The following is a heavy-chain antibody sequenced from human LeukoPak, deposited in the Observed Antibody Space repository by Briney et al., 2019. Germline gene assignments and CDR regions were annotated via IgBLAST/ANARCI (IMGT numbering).Heavy chain of an antibody. J-gene: IGHJ4*02. Sequence: GGSLRLSCAASGFTFSSYGMHWVRQAPGKGLEWVAFIRYDGSNKYYADSVKGRFTISRDNSKNTPYLQMNSLRAEDTAVYYCAKDLVGATDYWGQGTLVTVSS. D-gene: IGHD1-26*01. V-gene: IGHV3-30*02. CDR2: IRYDGSNK. CDR1: GFTFSSYG. CDR3: AKDLVGATDY.